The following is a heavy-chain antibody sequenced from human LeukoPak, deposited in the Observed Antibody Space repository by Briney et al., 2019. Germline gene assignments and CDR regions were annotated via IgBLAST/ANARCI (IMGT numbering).Heavy chain of an antibody. CDR2: FNPSSSDT. D-gene: IGHD4-17*01. J-gene: IGHJ2*01. CDR3: ARGRTVTNDFDL. Sequence: ASVKVSCKASGYTFDVYYIHWVRQAPGQGLEWMGMFNPSSSDTNYAQRFQGRVTLTRDTSTTTVYMNLSGLRLEDTAVYYCARGRTVTNDFDLWGRGTLLTVSS. V-gene: IGHV1-46*02. CDR1: GYTFDVYY.